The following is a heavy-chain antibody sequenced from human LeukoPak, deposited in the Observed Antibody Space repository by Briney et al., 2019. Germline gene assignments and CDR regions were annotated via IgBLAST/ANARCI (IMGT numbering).Heavy chain of an antibody. CDR2: IIPIFGTA. CDR3: ARVYYYDSSGSNDAFEI. CDR1: GGTFSSYA. D-gene: IGHD3-22*01. V-gene: IGHV1-69*01. J-gene: IGHJ3*02. Sequence: SVKVSCKASGGTFSSYAISWVRQAPGQGLEWMGGIIPIFGTANYAQKFQGRVTITADESTSTAYMELSSLRSEDTAVYYCARVYYYDSSGSNDAFEIWGQGTMVTVSS.